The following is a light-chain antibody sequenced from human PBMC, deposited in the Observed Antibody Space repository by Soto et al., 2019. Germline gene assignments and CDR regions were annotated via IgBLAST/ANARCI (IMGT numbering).Light chain of an antibody. Sequence: QSALTQPPSASGSPGQSVTISCTGTSSDVGGYHYVSWYQQHPGRAPKLMIYEVSERPSGVPDRFSGSKSGNTASLTVSGLQAEDEADYYCSSYAGSNNWVFGGGTKVTVL. CDR3: SSYAGSNNWV. CDR1: SSDVGGYHY. V-gene: IGLV2-8*01. CDR2: EVS. J-gene: IGLJ3*02.